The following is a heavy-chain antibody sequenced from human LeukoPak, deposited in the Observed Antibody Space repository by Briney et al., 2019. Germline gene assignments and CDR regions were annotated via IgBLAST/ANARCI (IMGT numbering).Heavy chain of an antibody. CDR3: AKGSGIVVVTATDY. Sequence: GGSLRLSCAASGFTFSNYAMNWVRQAPGKGLEWVSAISGSGGSTYYADSVKGRFTISRDNSKNTLYLQMNSLRAEDTAVYYCAKGSGIVVVTATDYWGQGTLVTVSS. CDR2: ISGSGGST. J-gene: IGHJ4*02. CDR1: GFTFSNYA. D-gene: IGHD2-21*02. V-gene: IGHV3-23*01.